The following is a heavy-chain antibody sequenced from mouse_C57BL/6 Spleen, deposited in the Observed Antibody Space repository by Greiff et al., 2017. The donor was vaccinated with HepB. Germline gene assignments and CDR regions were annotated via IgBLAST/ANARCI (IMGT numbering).Heavy chain of an antibody. D-gene: IGHD2-4*01. CDR2: ISDGGSYT. J-gene: IGHJ2*01. Sequence: EVQGVESGGGLVKPGGSLKLSCAASGFTFSSYAMSWVRQTPEKRLEWVATISDGGSYTYYPDNVKGRFTISRDNAKNNLYLQMSHLKSEDTAMYYCAREDDYDGNFDYWGQGTTLTVSS. CDR1: GFTFSSYA. V-gene: IGHV5-4*01. CDR3: AREDDYDGNFDY.